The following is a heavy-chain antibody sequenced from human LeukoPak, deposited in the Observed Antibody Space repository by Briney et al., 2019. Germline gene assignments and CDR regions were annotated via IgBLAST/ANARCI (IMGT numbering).Heavy chain of an antibody. D-gene: IGHD3-10*01. Sequence: SETLSLTCTVSGGSISSYYWSWIRQPPGKGLEWIGYIYYSGSTNYNPSLKSRVAISVDTSKNQFSLKLSSVTAADTAVYYCARGVTLWFGEPYYFDYWGQGTLVTVSS. V-gene: IGHV4-59*01. J-gene: IGHJ4*02. CDR1: GGSISSYY. CDR3: ARGVTLWFGEPYYFDY. CDR2: IYYSGST.